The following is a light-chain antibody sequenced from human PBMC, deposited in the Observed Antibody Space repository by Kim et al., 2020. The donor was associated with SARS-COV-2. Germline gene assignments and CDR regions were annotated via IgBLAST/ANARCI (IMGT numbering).Light chain of an antibody. J-gene: IGLJ1*01. CDR1: SSEFVGYNY. CDR2: DGS. Sequence: RSITISCTGTSSEFVGYNYVSLYQQHPGKAPKLMIYDGSKRPSGVSIRFSASKSGNTASLTISGLQAEDEADYYCNSYTSRSTYVFGTGTKVTVL. CDR3: NSYTSRSTYV. V-gene: IGLV2-14*03.